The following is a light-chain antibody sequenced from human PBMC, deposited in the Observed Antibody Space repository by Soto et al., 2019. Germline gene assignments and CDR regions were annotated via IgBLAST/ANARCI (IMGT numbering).Light chain of an antibody. Sequence: QSVLTQPASVSGSPGQSITISCTGTSRDVGNYNYVSWYRQDPGKAPKLIIYEVSNRPSGVSSRFSGSKSDNTASLTISRLQAEDEADYYCSSYTSTSTLYVFGTGTKLTVL. V-gene: IGLV2-14*01. CDR2: EVS. CDR3: SSYTSTSTLYV. CDR1: SRDVGNYNY. J-gene: IGLJ1*01.